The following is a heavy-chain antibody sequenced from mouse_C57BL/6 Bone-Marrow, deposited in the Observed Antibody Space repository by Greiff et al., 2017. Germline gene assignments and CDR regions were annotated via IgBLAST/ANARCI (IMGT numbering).Heavy chain of an antibody. CDR2: ISDGGSYT. Sequence: EVKVVESGGGLVKPGGSLKLSCAASGFTFSSYAMSWVRQTPETRLEWVATISDGGSYTYYPDNVKGRFTISRDNAKNNLYLQMSHLKSEDTAMYYGARDPFYDYDGAYWGQGTLVTVSA. J-gene: IGHJ3*01. CDR1: GFTFSSYA. D-gene: IGHD2-4*01. V-gene: IGHV5-4*01. CDR3: ARDPFYDYDGAY.